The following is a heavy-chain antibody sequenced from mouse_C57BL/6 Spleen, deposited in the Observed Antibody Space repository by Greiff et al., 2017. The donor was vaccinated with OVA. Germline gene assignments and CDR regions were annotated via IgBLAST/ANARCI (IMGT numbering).Heavy chain of an antibody. V-gene: IGHV5-17*01. D-gene: IGHD2-4*01. CDR3: ASDDYDEGNAMDY. CDR1: GFTFSDYG. J-gene: IGHJ4*01. CDR2: ISRGSSTI. Sequence: EVQRVESGGGLVKPGGSLKLSCAASGFTFSDYGMHWVRQAPEKGLEWVAYISRGSSTIYYADTVKGRFTISRDNAKNTLFLQMTSLRSEDTAMYYCASDDYDEGNAMDYWGQGTSVTVSS.